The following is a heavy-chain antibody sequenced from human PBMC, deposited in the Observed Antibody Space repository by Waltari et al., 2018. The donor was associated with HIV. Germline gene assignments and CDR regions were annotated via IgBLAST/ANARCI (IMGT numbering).Heavy chain of an antibody. J-gene: IGHJ6*02. V-gene: IGHV3-66*02. D-gene: IGHD3-10*01. CDR1: GFTVSSTY. CDR3: ASPKFGFYYYDMDV. Sequence: EVQLVESGGGLVQPGGSLRLSCSASGFTVSSTYMAWVRQAPGKGLELVAVIYGGGLTYYADFVTGRFTISRDKSKKTLYLQMNSLRAEDTAVYYCASPKFGFYYYDMDVWGQGTTVTVSS. CDR2: IYGGGLT.